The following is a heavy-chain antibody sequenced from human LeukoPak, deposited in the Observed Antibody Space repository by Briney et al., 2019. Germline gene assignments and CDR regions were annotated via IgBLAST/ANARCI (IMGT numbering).Heavy chain of an antibody. Sequence: GGSLRLSCAASGFTFSSYSMNWVRQAPGKGLEWVSYISSSSSTIYYADSVKGRFTISRDNAKNSLYLQMNSLRAEDTAIYYCTRDSSPDYWGQGTLVTVSS. V-gene: IGHV3-48*01. CDR1: GFTFSSYS. CDR3: TRDSSPDY. CDR2: ISSSSSTI. J-gene: IGHJ4*02.